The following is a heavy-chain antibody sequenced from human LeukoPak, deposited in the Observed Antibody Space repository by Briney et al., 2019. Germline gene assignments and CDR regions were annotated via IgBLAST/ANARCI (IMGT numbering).Heavy chain of an antibody. CDR1: GYSISSSNW. Sequence: SDTLSLTCAVSGYSISSSNWWGWIRQPPGKGLEWIGYIYYSGSTYYNPSLKSRVTMSVDTSKNQFSLKLSSVTAVDTAVYYCARNVDTVMVGGGWSDPWGQGTLVTVSS. CDR2: IYYSGST. J-gene: IGHJ5*02. V-gene: IGHV4-28*01. D-gene: IGHD5-18*01. CDR3: ARNVDTVMVGGGWSDP.